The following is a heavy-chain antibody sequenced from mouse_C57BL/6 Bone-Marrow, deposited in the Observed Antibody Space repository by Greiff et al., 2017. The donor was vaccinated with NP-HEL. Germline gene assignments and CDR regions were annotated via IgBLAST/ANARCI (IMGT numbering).Heavy chain of an antibody. CDR3: TSDALYYYGRYFDV. CDR1: GFTFSSYA. V-gene: IGHV5-9-1*02. Sequence: EVKLVESGEGLVKPGGSLKLSCAASGFTFSSYAMSWVRQTPEKRLEWVAYISSGGDYIYYADTVKGRFTITRDNARNTLYLQMSSLKSEDSAMYYCTSDALYYYGRYFDVWDTGTAVTVSS. J-gene: IGHJ1*03. D-gene: IGHD1-1*01. CDR2: ISSGGDYI.